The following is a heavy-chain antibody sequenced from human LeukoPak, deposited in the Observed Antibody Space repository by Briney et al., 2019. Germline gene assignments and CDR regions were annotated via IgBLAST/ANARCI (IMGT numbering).Heavy chain of an antibody. CDR2: IYYSGST. D-gene: IGHD6-19*01. J-gene: IGHJ4*02. V-gene: IGHV4-39*01. Sequence: PSETLSLTCAVSGGSVSNDNWWSWVRQPPGKGLEWIGSIYYSGSTYYNPSLKSRVTISVDTSKNQFSLRLSSVTAADTAMYYCVKSGGYGLIDHWGQGTLVTVSS. CDR1: GGSVSNDNW. CDR3: VKSGGYGLIDH.